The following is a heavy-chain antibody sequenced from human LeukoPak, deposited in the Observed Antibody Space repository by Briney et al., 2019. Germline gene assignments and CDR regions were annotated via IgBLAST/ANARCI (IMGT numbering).Heavy chain of an antibody. CDR2: ISAYNGNT. D-gene: IGHD5-18*01. J-gene: IGHJ4*02. CDR1: GYTFTSYG. CDR3: AREMDSYTAMVYTLDY. Sequence: GASVKVSCKASGYTFTSYGISWVRQAPGQGLEWMRWISAYNGNTNYAQKLQGRVTMTTDTSTSTAYMELRSLRSDDTAVYYCAREMDSYTAMVYTLDYWGQGTLVTVSS. V-gene: IGHV1-18*04.